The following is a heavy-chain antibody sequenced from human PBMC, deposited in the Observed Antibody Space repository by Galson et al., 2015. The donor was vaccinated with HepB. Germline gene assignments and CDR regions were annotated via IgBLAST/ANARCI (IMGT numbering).Heavy chain of an antibody. CDR2: IYSGGNT. Sequence: SLRLSCAASGFTVSSNYMSWVRQAPGRGLECVSVIYSGGNTYYADSVRGRFIISRDNSKNTLYLQMNSLRVEDTAVYYCARVYSRSWYSGLGFWGQGTLVTVSS. D-gene: IGHD6-13*01. CDR1: GFTVSSNY. CDR3: ARVYSRSWYSGLGF. V-gene: IGHV3-53*01. J-gene: IGHJ4*02.